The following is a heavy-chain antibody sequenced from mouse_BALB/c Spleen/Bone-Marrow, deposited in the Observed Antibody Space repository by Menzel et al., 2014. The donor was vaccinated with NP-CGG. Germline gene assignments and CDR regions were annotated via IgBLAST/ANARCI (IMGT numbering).Heavy chain of an antibody. CDR1: GYTFTSYW. CDR3: TRYYSWYFDV. D-gene: IGHD1-1*01. CDR2: INPVNGRN. Sequence: VQLQQSGAELVKPGASVKLSCKPSGYTFTSYWIHWVKQRPGQGLEWIGEINPVNGRNDYNEKFKNKATLTVDKSSSTAYMQLSSLTSEDSAVYYCTRYYSWYFDVWVSGTTVTVSS. V-gene: IGHV1S81*02. J-gene: IGHJ1*01.